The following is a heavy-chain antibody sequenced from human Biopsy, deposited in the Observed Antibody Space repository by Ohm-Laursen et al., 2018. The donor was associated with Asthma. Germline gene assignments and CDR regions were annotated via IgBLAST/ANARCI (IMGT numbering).Heavy chain of an antibody. V-gene: IGHV1-69*01. CDR1: GGTFNTYV. J-gene: IGHJ4*02. CDR3: ARKAGSCISRTCYSLDF. Sequence: SSVKVSCKSLGGTFNTYVIGWVRQAPGQGLEWMGGINSVFGTTTYPQKFQDRVTITADDSTSTVCMELSSLRSEDTAVYYCARKAGSCISRTCYSLDFWGQGTMVTVSS. CDR2: INSVFGTT. D-gene: IGHD2-2*01.